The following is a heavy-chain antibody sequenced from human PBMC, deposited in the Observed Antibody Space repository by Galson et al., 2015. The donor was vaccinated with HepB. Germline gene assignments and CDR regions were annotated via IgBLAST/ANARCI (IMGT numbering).Heavy chain of an antibody. V-gene: IGHV3-23*01. CDR3: AREPGRDGYNFAHY. D-gene: IGHD5-24*01. CDR2: ISGSGGST. CDR1: GFTFSSYA. J-gene: IGHJ4*02. Sequence: SLRLSCAASGFTFSSYAMSWVRQAPGKGLEWVSAISGSGGSTYYADSVKGRFTISRDNSKNTLYLQMNSLRAEDTAVYYCAREPGRDGYNFAHYWGQGTLVTVSS.